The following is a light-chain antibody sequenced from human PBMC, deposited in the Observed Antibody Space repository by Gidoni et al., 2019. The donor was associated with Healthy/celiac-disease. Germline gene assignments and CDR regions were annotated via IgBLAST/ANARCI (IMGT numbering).Light chain of an antibody. CDR1: PSVSSY. CDR3: QQRSNWPPIFT. J-gene: IGKJ3*01. CDR2: DAS. V-gene: IGKV3-11*01. Sequence: VLTPSPPTLSLSPGERATLSCRASPSVSSYLAWYQQKPGQAPRLLIYDASNRATAIPARFSGSGSGTDFTLTISSLEPEDFAVYYCQQRSNWPPIFTFGPGTKVDIK.